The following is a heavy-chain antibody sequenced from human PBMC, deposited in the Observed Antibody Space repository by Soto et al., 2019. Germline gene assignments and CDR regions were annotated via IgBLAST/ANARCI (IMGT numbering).Heavy chain of an antibody. CDR3: AREYINAPEAFEY. Sequence: GSSVSSESEYLSWIAQPPGKRLEWIGYIYYTGSTNYNPSLKSRVTISLDTSRNQFSLKLSSVTAADTAVFYCAREYINAPEAFEYWG. D-gene: IGHD5-12*01. J-gene: IGHJ4*01. V-gene: IGHV4-61*01. CDR2: IYYTGST. CDR1: GSSVSSESEY.